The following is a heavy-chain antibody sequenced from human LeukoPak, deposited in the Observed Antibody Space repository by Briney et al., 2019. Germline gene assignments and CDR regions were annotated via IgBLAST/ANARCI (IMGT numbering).Heavy chain of an antibody. D-gene: IGHD6-13*01. CDR2: FDPEDGET. CDR1: GYTLTELS. CDR3: ATNVAAAGTYAFDI. J-gene: IGHJ3*02. V-gene: IGHV1-24*01. Sequence: ASVKVSCKVSGYTLTELSMHWMRQAPGKGLEWMGGFDPEDGETIYAQKFQGRVTMTEDTSTDTAYMETSSLRSEDTAVYYCATNVAAAGTYAFDIWGQGTMVTVSS.